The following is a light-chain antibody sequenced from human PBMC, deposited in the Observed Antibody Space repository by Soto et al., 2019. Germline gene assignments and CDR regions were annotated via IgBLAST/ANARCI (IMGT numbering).Light chain of an antibody. J-gene: IGLJ2*01. CDR1: SSDIGYYNY. CDR3: SSDTSSTTGVV. CDR2: EVS. V-gene: IGLV2-14*01. Sequence: QSALTQPASVSGSPGQSITISCTGTSSDIGYYNYVSWHQQHTGKAPKLMIYEVSNRPSGVSNRFSGSRSGDTASLTISGRQADDEDDYFCSSDTSSTTGVVFGGGTKVTVL.